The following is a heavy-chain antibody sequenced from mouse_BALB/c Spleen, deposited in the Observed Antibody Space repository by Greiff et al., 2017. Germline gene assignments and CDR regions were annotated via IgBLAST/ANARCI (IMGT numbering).Heavy chain of an antibody. J-gene: IGHJ1*01. CDR3: TRNYYGSSYWYFDV. CDR2: IYPGSGST. V-gene: IGHV1-55*01. Sequence: QVQLQQSGPELMKPGASVKISCKASGYSFTSYYMHWVKQRPGQGLEWIGNIYPGSGSTNYDEKFKSKATLTVDTSSSTAYMQLSSLTSEDSAVYYCTRNYYGSSYWYFDVWGAGTTVTVSS. D-gene: IGHD1-1*01. CDR1: GYSFTSYY.